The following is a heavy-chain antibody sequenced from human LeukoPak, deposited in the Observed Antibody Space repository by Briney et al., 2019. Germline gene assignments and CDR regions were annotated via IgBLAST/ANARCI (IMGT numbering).Heavy chain of an antibody. CDR1: GFTVNDNY. CDR3: VRGSNDWSGMDV. CDR2: IYSGGSA. D-gene: IGHD6-19*01. Sequence: GGSLRLSCAVSGFTVNDNYLTWVRQAPGKGLEWVSVIYSGGSANYADSVRGRFIISRDNSKNTVYLQMNSLKVEDTAVYYCVRGSNDWSGMDVWGQGTTVTVSS. J-gene: IGHJ6*02. V-gene: IGHV3-66*01.